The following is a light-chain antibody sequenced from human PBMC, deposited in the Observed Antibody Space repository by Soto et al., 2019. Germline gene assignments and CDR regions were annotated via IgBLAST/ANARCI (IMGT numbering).Light chain of an antibody. CDR1: SSDVGAYNY. CDR2: EVN. V-gene: IGLV2-8*01. J-gene: IGLJ1*01. CDR3: SSNAGNCKYV. Sequence: QSALTQSPSASGSPGQSVTISCTGTSSDVGAYNYVSWYQQHPGKAPKLMIYEVNKRPTGVPDRFSGSKSGNTASLTVSGLQPEDEADYYCSSNAGNCKYVFGTGTKLTVL.